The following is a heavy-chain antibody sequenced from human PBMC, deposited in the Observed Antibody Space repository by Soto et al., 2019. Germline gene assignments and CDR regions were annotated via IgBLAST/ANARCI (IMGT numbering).Heavy chain of an antibody. J-gene: IGHJ4*02. CDR2: ISYEGSNK. D-gene: IGHD3-16*02. Sequence: PGGSLRLSCAASGFTFSAYGMHWVRQAPGKGLQWVAVISYEGSNKYYADSVKGRFTTSRDNSKNTLYLQMNSLRPEDTAIYYCARGLIVSEDYFDCWGQGILVTVSS. V-gene: IGHV3-30*03. CDR3: ARGLIVSEDYFDC. CDR1: GFTFSAYG.